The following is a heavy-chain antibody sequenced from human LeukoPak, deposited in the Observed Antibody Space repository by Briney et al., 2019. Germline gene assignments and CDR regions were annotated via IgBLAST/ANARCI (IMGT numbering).Heavy chain of an antibody. CDR3: ARGGSVHYFDY. CDR2: INHSGRT. V-gene: IGHV4-34*01. J-gene: IGHJ4*02. CDR1: GGSFTGYY. D-gene: IGHD6-25*01. Sequence: SETLSLTCAVYGGSFTGYYWSWIRQPPGTGLEWIGEINHSGRTNYNPSLKSRVTISIDTSKNQFSLNLSSVTAADTAFYYCARGGSVHYFDYWGREPWSPSPQ.